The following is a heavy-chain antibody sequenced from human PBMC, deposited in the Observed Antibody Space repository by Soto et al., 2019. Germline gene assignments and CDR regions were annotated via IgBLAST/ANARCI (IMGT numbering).Heavy chain of an antibody. CDR1: CGSISSSSYY. J-gene: IGHJ4*02. D-gene: IGHD3-3*01. CDR3: ATNLYDFWSGSVSDKEDY. Sequence: SETLSLTCTVSCGSISSSSYYWGWIRQPPGKGLEWIGSIYYSGSTYYNPSLKSRVTISVDTSKNQFSLKLSSVTAADTAVYYCATNLYDFWSGSVSDKEDYWGQGTLVTVSS. CDR2: IYYSGST. V-gene: IGHV4-39*01.